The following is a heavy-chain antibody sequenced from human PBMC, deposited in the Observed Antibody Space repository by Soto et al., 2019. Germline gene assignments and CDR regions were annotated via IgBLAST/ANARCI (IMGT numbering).Heavy chain of an antibody. CDR1: GFTVSSYS. J-gene: IGHJ3*02. V-gene: IGHV3-48*02. D-gene: IGHD4-17*01. CDR2: ISSSSSTI. CDR3: AREGTDYGDYGDAFGI. Sequence: EVQLVESGGGLVQPGGSLRLSCAASGFTVSSYSMNWVRQAPGKGLEWVSYISSSSSTIYYADSVKGRFTISRDNAKNSLYLQMNSLRDEDTAVYYCAREGTDYGDYGDAFGIWGQGTMVTVSS.